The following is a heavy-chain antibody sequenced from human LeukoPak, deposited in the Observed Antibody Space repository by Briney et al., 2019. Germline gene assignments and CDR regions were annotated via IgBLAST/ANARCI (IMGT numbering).Heavy chain of an antibody. CDR1: GYTFTSYY. V-gene: IGHV1-46*01. J-gene: IGHJ4*02. CDR3: ARAPPERGYFDY. CDR2: INPSGGST. Sequence: ASVKVSCKASGYTFTSYYMHWVRQAPGQGLEWMGIINPSGGSTSYAQKFQGRVTMTRDTSTSTVYMELSSLRSEDTTVYYCARAPPERGYFDYWGQGTLVTVSS.